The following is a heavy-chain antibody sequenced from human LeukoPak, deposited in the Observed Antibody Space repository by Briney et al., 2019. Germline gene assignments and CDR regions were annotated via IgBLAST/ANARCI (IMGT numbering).Heavy chain of an antibody. CDR2: IYSGGST. CDR3: ARDYPYYYDGSGYYSFDY. CDR1: GGSFSGYY. Sequence: ETLSLTCAVYGGSFSGYYMSWVRQAPGKGLEWVSVIYSGGSTYYADSVKGRFTISRDNSKNTLYLQMNSLSPEDTAVYYCARDYPYYYDGSGYYSFDYWGQGTLVTVSS. D-gene: IGHD3-22*01. J-gene: IGHJ4*02. V-gene: IGHV3-66*01.